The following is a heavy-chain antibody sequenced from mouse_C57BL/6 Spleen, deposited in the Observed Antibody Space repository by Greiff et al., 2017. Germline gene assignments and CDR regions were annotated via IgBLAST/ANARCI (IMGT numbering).Heavy chain of an antibody. CDR3: ARYGYDAMDY. D-gene: IGHD1-1*02. CDR2: IDPSDSYT. J-gene: IGHJ4*01. V-gene: IGHV1-69*01. CDR1: GYTFTSYW. Sequence: VQLQQPGAELVMPGASVKLSCKASGYTFTSYWMHWVKQRPGQGLEWIGEIDPSDSYTNYNQKFKGKSTLTVDKSSSTAYMQLSSLTSEDSAVYYCARYGYDAMDYWGQGTSVTVSS.